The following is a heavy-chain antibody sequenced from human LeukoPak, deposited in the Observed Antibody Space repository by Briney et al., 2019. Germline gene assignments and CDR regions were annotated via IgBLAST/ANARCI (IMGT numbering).Heavy chain of an antibody. CDR1: GGSISSGGYY. D-gene: IGHD3-9*01. J-gene: IGHJ4*02. CDR3: ARASLTGYYTGSYFDY. V-gene: IGHV4-31*03. CDR2: IYYSGST. Sequence: SQTLSLTCTVSGGSISSGGYYWSWIRQHPGKGLEWIGYIYYSGSTYYNPSLKSRVTISVDTSKNQLSLKLSSVTAADTAVYYCARASLTGYYTGSYFDYWGQGTLVTVSS.